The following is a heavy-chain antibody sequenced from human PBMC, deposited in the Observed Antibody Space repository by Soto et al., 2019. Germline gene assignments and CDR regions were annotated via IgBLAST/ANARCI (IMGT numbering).Heavy chain of an antibody. J-gene: IGHJ5*02. CDR2: IIPIFGTA. CDR1: GGTFSSYA. D-gene: IGHD5-18*01. CDR3: ARDRNRYSYGYEGLSWFDP. V-gene: IGHV1-69*13. Sequence: GASVKVSCKASGGTFSSYAISWVLQAPGRGREWMGGIIPIFGTANYAQKFQGRVTITADESTSTAYMELSSLRSEDTAVYYCARDRNRYSYGYEGLSWFDPWGQGTLVTVSS.